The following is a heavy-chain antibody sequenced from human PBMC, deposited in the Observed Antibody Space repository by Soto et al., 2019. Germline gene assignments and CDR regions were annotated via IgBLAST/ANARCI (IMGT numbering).Heavy chain of an antibody. V-gene: IGHV3-21*04. Sequence: GGSLRLSCASSGFTFSTYTMNWVRQAPGKGLEWVSSINGRSNYKYYTDSVKGRFTISRDNSKNTLYLQMNSLRAEDTAVYYCAKDKQIPWFGELFRWGQGTLVTVSS. CDR3: AKDKQIPWFGELFR. CDR2: INGRSNYK. J-gene: IGHJ4*02. D-gene: IGHD3-10*01. CDR1: GFTFSTYT.